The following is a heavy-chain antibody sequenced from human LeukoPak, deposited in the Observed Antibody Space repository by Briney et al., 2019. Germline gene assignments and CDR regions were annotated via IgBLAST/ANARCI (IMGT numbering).Heavy chain of an antibody. CDR3: ARAGPGSGWYFDY. Sequence: ASVKVSCKASGYDFTSVGITWVRRAPGQGLEWMGWISPYNGNTRYAQKFQGRVAMTTDTSTTTAYMELRGLRFNDTAVYYCARAGPGSGWYFDYWGQGTLVTVSS. CDR1: GYDFTSVG. CDR2: ISPYNGNT. D-gene: IGHD6-19*01. V-gene: IGHV1-18*01. J-gene: IGHJ4*02.